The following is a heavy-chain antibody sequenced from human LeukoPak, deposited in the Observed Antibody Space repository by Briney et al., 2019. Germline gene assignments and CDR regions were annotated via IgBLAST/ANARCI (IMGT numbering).Heavy chain of an antibody. CDR2: IEYSGST. CDR3: ASEYYYDSSGYYY. V-gene: IGHV4-39*07. J-gene: IGHJ4*02. Sequence: SETLSLTCTVSGGSISSSSYYWGWIRQPPGKGLEWIGSIEYSGSTYYNPSLKSRVTISVDTSKNQFSLKPSSVTAADTAVYYCASEYYYDSSGYYYWGQGTLVTVSS. CDR1: GGSISSSSYY. D-gene: IGHD3-22*01.